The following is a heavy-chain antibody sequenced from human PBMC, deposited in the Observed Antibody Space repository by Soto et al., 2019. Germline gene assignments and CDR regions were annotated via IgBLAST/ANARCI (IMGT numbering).Heavy chain of an antibody. D-gene: IGHD2-15*01. CDR2: ISSSSSYI. V-gene: IGHV3-21*01. Sequence: EVQLVESGGGLVKPGGSLRLSCAASGFTFSSYSMNWVRQAPGKGLEWVSSISSSSSYIYYADSVKGRFTISRDNAKNSLYLQMNSLRAEDTAVYYCARGTQGYCSGGSCDYYYFDYWGQGTLVTVSS. CDR1: GFTFSSYS. CDR3: ARGTQGYCSGGSCDYYYFDY. J-gene: IGHJ4*02.